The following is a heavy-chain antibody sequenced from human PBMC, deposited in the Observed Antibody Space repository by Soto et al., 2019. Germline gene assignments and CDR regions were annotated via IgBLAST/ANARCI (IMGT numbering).Heavy chain of an antibody. CDR3: ARDQGEAVAYYYYYGMDV. J-gene: IGHJ6*02. D-gene: IGHD6-19*01. CDR2: IIPIFGTA. Sequence: SVKVSCKASGGTFSSYAISWVRQAPGQGLEWMGGIIPIFGTANYAQKFQGRVTITADKSTSTAYMELSSLRSEDMAVYYCARDQGEAVAYYYYYGMDVWGQGTTVTVSS. V-gene: IGHV1-69*06. CDR1: GGTFSSYA.